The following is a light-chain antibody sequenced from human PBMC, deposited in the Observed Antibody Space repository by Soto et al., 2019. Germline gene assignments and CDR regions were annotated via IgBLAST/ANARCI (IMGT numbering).Light chain of an antibody. J-gene: IGKJ5*01. CDR3: QQRSNWPIT. V-gene: IGKV3-11*01. CDR2: DAS. CDR1: QSVSSY. Sequence: EIVVTQSPATLSLSSGERAPLSCRASQSVSSYFAWYQQKPGQAPRLLIYDASNRATGIPARFSGSGSGTDFTLTISSLEPEDFAVYYCQQRSNWPITFGQGTRLEIK.